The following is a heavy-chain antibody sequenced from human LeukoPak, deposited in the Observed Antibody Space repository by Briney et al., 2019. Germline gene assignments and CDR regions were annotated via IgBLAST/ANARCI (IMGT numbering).Heavy chain of an antibody. CDR2: IGDTGTVT. Sequence: GGSLRLSCAASGFTFSSYSLNWVRQAPGKGLEWVSLIGDTGTVTHYADSVRGRFTISRDNSKNTLYMQMNSLRAEDTAVYYCEKYVAFGVDSMDVWGQGTTVTVSS. J-gene: IGHJ6*02. D-gene: IGHD2-21*02. V-gene: IGHV3-23*01. CDR3: EKYVAFGVDSMDV. CDR1: GFTFSSYS.